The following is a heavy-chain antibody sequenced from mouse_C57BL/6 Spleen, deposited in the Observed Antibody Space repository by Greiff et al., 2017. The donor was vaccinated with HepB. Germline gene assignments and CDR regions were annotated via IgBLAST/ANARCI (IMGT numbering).Heavy chain of an antibody. CDR1: GYSITSDY. V-gene: IGHV3-8*01. CDR3: ARYYNYAGYWCFDD. Sequence: DVKLQESGPGLVKPSQTLSLTCSVTGYSITSDYWYWFRKIPGNKLEYMGYISYSGSTYYNPSLKSRITITRDTSKNQYYLQLNSVTTEDTATNYCARYYNYAGYWCFDDWGTGTTVTVSS. CDR2: ISYSGST. J-gene: IGHJ1*03. D-gene: IGHD2-12*01.